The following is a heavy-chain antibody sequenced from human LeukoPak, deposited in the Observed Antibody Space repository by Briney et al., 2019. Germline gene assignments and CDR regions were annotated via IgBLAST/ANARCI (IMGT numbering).Heavy chain of an antibody. V-gene: IGHV3-23*01. Sequence: GGSLRLSCAASGFTFSNYGLNWVRQAPGKGLEWVPGISGSGISTYYADSVKGRFTISRDSSKSTVYLQMNSLRDDDTAVYYCAKLRNSGQTGFDIWGQGTMVTVSS. J-gene: IGHJ3*02. D-gene: IGHD3-10*01. CDR3: AKLRNSGQTGFDI. CDR1: GFTFSNYG. CDR2: ISGSGIST.